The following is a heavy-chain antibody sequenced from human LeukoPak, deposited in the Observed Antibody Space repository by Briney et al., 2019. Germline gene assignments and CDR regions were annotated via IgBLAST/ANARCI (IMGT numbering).Heavy chain of an antibody. CDR3: ARDYYDSSGCDDWFDP. V-gene: IGHV1-2*02. D-gene: IGHD3-22*01. J-gene: IGHJ5*02. CDR2: INPNSGGT. CDR1: GYTFTGYY. Sequence: GASVKVSCKASGYTFTGYYMHWVRQAPGQGLEWMGWINPNSGGTNYAQKFQGRVTMTRDTSISTAYMELSRLRSDDTAVYYCARDYYDSSGCDDWFDPWGQGTLVTVSS.